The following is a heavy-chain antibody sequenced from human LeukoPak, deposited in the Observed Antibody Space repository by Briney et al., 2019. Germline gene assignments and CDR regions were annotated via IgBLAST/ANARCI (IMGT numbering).Heavy chain of an antibody. Sequence: PSETLSLTCTVSGGSISSGDYYWSWIRQPPGKGLEWIGEINHSGSTNYNPSLKSRVTISVDTSKNQFSLKLSSVTAADTAVYYCARDLPTVVTLASGNFDYWGQGTLVTVSS. CDR3: ARDLPTVVTLASGNFDY. J-gene: IGHJ4*02. CDR2: INHSGST. V-gene: IGHV4-39*07. D-gene: IGHD4-23*01. CDR1: GGSISSGDYY.